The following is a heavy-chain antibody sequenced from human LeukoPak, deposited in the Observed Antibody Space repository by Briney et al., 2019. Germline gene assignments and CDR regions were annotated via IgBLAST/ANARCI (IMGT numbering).Heavy chain of an antibody. CDR1: GFSLSTPEMC. CDR2: IDWDDDK. Sequence: SQTLTLTCTSSGFSLSTPEMCVTWIRQPPGKALEWLARIDWDDDKFYSPSLRTRLTISKDTPKNQVVLRMTNMDPVDTGTYYCARMTPDSPSFDYWGQGALITVSS. CDR3: ARMTPDSPSFDY. V-gene: IGHV2-70*16. D-gene: IGHD2-15*01. J-gene: IGHJ4*02.